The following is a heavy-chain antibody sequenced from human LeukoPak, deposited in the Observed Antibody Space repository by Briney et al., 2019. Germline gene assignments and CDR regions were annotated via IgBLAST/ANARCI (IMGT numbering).Heavy chain of an antibody. CDR3: ASLGYCSGGGCHRHFDY. Sequence: ASVKVSCKASGYTFTGYYMHWVRQAPGQGLEWMGWINPNSGGTNYAQKFQGRVTMTRDTSISTAYMELSRLRSDDTAVYYCASLGYCSGGGCHRHFDYWGQGTLVTVSS. J-gene: IGHJ4*02. CDR2: INPNSGGT. CDR1: GYTFTGYY. V-gene: IGHV1-2*02. D-gene: IGHD2-15*01.